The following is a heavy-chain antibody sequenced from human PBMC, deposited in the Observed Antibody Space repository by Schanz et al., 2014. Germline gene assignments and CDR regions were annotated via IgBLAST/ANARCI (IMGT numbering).Heavy chain of an antibody. CDR2: IIPILGIA. Sequence: QVQLVQSEAEVKKPGSSVKVSCKASGGTFSSYTISWVRQAPGQGLEWMGRIIPILGIANYAQKFQGRVTITADRSTSTAYMELSSLRSEDTAVYFCARDLTVDTGYVVHYYYYGMDVWGQGTTVTVSS. V-gene: IGHV1-69*08. J-gene: IGHJ6*02. CDR3: ARDLTVDTGYVVHYYYYGMDV. CDR1: GGTFSSYT. D-gene: IGHD5-12*01.